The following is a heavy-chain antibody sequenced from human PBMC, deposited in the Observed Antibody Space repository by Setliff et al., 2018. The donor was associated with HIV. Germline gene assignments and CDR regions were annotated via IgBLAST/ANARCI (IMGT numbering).Heavy chain of an antibody. CDR2: ISGSGGSP. Sequence: PGGSLRLSCAASGLTFSSYAMSWVRQAPGKGLEWVSSISGSGGSPYYADSVKGRFTISRDNSKNTLYLQMNSLRAEDTAVYYCAREVTSFEAFDLWGQGTMVTVSS. D-gene: IGHD2-21*02. V-gene: IGHV3-23*01. CDR1: GLTFSSYA. CDR3: AREVTSFEAFDL. J-gene: IGHJ3*01.